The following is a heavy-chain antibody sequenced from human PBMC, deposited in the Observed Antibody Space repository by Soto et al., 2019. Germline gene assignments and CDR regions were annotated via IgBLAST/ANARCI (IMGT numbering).Heavy chain of an antibody. D-gene: IGHD2-8*01. CDR1: GFTFSSYG. CDR2: ISYDGSNK. Sequence: GGSLRLSCAASGFTFSSYGMHWVRQAPGKGLEWVAVISYDGSNKYYADSVKGRFTISRDNSKNTLYLQMNSLRAEDTAVYYCAKGPAGCTNGVCPKFYYYGMDVWGQGTTVTVSS. CDR3: AKGPAGCTNGVCPKFYYYGMDV. J-gene: IGHJ6*02. V-gene: IGHV3-30*18.